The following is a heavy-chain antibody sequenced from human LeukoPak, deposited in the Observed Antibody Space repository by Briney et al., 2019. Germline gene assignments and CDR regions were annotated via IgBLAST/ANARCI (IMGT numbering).Heavy chain of an antibody. CDR1: GYTFTNHG. V-gene: IGHV1-2*02. J-gene: IGHJ3*02. Sequence: ASVKVSCKAAGYTFTNHGISWVRQAPGQGLEWMGWINPNSGGTNYAQKFQGRVTMTRDTSISKAYMELSRLRSDDTAVYYCARVRPRGLRLGHDAFDIWGQGTMVTVSS. CDR2: INPNSGGT. CDR3: ARVRPRGLRLGHDAFDI. D-gene: IGHD3-16*01.